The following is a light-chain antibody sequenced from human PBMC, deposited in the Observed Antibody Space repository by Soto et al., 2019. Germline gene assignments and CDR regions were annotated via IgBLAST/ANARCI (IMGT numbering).Light chain of an antibody. J-gene: IGKJ5*01. CDR3: QQYENLPT. Sequence: DIQMTQSPSSLSASVEDRVIITCRASQSISSHLNWYQQKPGKAPKLLIFAASSLQSGVPSRFRGSGSGTDFTFTISRLQPEDIATYYCQQYENLPTFGQGTRLEIK. CDR2: AAS. CDR1: QSISSH. V-gene: IGKV1-33*01.